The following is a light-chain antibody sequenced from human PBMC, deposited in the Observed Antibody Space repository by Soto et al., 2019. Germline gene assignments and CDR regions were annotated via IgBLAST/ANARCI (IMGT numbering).Light chain of an antibody. CDR2: DVS. Sequence: QSALTQPRSVSGSPGQSVTISCTGTSSDVGGYNSVSWYQQHPGKAPKLMIYDVSKRPSGVPDRFSGSKSGNTASLTISGLQAEYEADYYCFSYAGSYIYVFGTGTKVNVL. CDR3: FSYAGSYIYV. J-gene: IGLJ1*01. CDR1: SSDVGGYNS. V-gene: IGLV2-11*01.